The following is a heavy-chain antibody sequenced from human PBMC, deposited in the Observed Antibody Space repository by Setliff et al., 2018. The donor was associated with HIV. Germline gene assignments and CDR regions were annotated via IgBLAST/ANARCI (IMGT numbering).Heavy chain of an antibody. CDR1: GFSLKTTGVG. Sequence: VSGPTLVNPTQPLTLTCSFSGFSLKTTGVGVGWVRQPPGKALEWLGFIYWNDDRSHSPSLRSRVTITKDTSKNQVVLTMTNMDPEDTATYFCAHSRSGVESWGQGLLVTVSS. V-gene: IGHV2-5*01. D-gene: IGHD6-19*01. CDR2: IYWNDDR. CDR3: AHSRSGVES. J-gene: IGHJ4*02.